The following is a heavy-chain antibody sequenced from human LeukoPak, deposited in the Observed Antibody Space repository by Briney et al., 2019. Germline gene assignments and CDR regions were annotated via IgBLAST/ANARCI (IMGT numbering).Heavy chain of an antibody. CDR2: ISAYIGNT. Sequence: ASVKVSCKASGYTFTSYGISWVRQAPGQGLEWMGWISAYIGNTNYAQKLQGRVTMTTDTSTSTAYMELRSLRSDDTAVYYCARDLTDFWSGYRSGDAFDIWGQGTMVTVSS. J-gene: IGHJ3*02. D-gene: IGHD3-3*01. CDR3: ARDLTDFWSGYRSGDAFDI. V-gene: IGHV1-18*01. CDR1: GYTFTSYG.